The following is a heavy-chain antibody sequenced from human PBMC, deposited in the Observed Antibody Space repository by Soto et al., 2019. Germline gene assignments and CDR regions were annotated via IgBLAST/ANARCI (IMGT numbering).Heavy chain of an antibody. CDR3: ARTYGSRSRGTLDI. CDR1: GGSFSGYY. J-gene: IGHJ3*02. CDR2: INYSGSN. D-gene: IGHD3-10*01. V-gene: IGHV4-34*01. Sequence: QVQLQQWGAGLLKSSETLSLTCAVYGGSFSGYYWSWIRQPPGKGLEWIGEINYSGSNNYNPSLKSRVTTSVDTPKNQLSLKLSSVTAADTAVYYCARTYGSRSRGTLDIWGQGTMVTVSS.